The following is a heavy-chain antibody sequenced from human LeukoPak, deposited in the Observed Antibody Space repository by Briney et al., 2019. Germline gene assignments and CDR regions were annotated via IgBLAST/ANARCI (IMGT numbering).Heavy chain of an antibody. CDR1: GYTFTSYY. CDR2: INPSGGST. V-gene: IGHV1-46*01. CDR3: ARAFDILTGYYGSRIPTY. J-gene: IGHJ4*02. Sequence: GASVKVSCKASGYTFTSYYMHWVRQAPGQGLEWMGIINPSGGSTTYAQKFQGRLTVTRDTSTSTVYVELSTLTFEDTAVYYCARAFDILTGYYGSRIPTYWGQGTLVTVST. D-gene: IGHD3-9*01.